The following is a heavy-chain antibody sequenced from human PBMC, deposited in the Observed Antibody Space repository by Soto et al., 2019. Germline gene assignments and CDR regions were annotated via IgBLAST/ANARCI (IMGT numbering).Heavy chain of an antibody. CDR1: GFSLSTSGVG. CDR2: ISWDDDK. J-gene: IGHJ4*02. Sequence: QITLKESGPTLVKTTQTLTLTCTFSGFSLSTSGVGVGWIRQPPEKAMEWLALISWDDDKRYSPSLKSRLTITKDTSKNQVVLTMANMDPVDRGTYYCAHRGSLLGVVQYLWRYLGQGTRVTVSS. V-gene: IGHV2-5*02. CDR3: AHRGSLLGVVQYLWRY. D-gene: IGHD1-26*01.